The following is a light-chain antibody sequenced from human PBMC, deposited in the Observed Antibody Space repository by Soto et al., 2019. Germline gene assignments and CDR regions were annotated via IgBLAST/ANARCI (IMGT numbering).Light chain of an antibody. J-gene: IGKJ5*01. CDR1: QDVTNS. CDR2: DAS. V-gene: IGKV3-15*01. CDR3: QQYIRRPLS. Sequence: EILMTHSPATLSLSPGEGVTLSCRAAQDVTNSVAWYQQKSGQAPRLLIYDASARASGVSARFSGSGSGTDFTLTISGLQAEDFAVYFCQQYIRRPLSFGQGTRLEI.